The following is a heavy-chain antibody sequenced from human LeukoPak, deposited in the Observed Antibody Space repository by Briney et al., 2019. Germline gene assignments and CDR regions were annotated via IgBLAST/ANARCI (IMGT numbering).Heavy chain of an antibody. CDR2: INHSGIT. CDR1: GGSFTDYY. V-gene: IGHV4-34*01. Sequence: PSETLSLTCAVYGGSFTDYYWNWLRQPPGKGLEWIGEINHSGITHYNPSLKSRVTISADTSKNQFSLKLNSVTAADTAVYYCASYLGYCSGGSCHNFDYWGQGTLVTVSS. J-gene: IGHJ4*02. D-gene: IGHD2-15*01. CDR3: ASYLGYCSGGSCHNFDY.